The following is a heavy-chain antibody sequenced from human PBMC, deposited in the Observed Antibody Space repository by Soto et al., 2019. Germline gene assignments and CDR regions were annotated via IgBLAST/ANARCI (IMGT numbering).Heavy chain of an antibody. D-gene: IGHD3-16*01. CDR3: VKYTVTEDLGES. CDR2: VGRAGTYT. J-gene: IGHJ5*02. CDR1: GFTFSSYA. V-gene: IGHV3-23*01. Sequence: EVQLLESGGDVVRPGGSLRLSCAASGFTFSSYAMGWLRQAPGKGLEWVAGVGRAGTYTFYADSVRGRFSISRDNSRDTVDLYMNALRGDDTAVYFCVKYTVTEDLGESWGQGTLVSVSS.